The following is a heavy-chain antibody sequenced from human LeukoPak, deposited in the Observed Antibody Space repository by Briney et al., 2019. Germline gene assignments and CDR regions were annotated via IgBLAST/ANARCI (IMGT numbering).Heavy chain of an antibody. CDR2: ISSGSSYT. Sequence: KPGGSLRLSCAASGFRFSDYYMSWIRQAPGKGLEWVSYISSGSSYTNYADSVKGRFTISRDNAKNSLYPQMNSLRAEDTAVYYCARAGTAMDVDYWGQGTLVTVSS. CDR1: GFRFSDYY. V-gene: IGHV3-11*05. CDR3: ARAGTAMDVDY. J-gene: IGHJ4*02. D-gene: IGHD5-18*01.